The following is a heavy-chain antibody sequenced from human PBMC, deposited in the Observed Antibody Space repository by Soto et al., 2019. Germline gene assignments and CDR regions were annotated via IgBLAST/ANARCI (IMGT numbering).Heavy chain of an antibody. CDR1: GFTFSSYS. V-gene: IGHV3-48*02. Sequence: EVQLVESGGGLVQPGGSLRLSCAASGFTFSSYSMNWVRQAPGKGLEWVSYISSSSSTIYYADSVKGRFTISRDNAQNSLYLQMNSLRDEDKAVYYCARGEGDYVWGSYRTYNWFDPWGQGTLVTVSS. CDR2: ISSSSSTI. CDR3: ARGEGDYVWGSYRTYNWFDP. J-gene: IGHJ5*02. D-gene: IGHD3-16*02.